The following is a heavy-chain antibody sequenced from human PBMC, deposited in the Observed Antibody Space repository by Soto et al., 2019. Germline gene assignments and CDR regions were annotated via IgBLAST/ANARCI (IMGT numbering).Heavy chain of an antibody. J-gene: IGHJ4*02. CDR1: GGSISSYY. CDR2: IYYSGST. V-gene: IGHV4-59*01. Sequence: SETLSLTCTVSGGSISSYYWSWIRQPPGKGLGWIGYIYYSGSTNYNPSLKSRVTISVDTSKNQFSLKLSSVTAADTAVYYCARVWGDYYGSGSYYTSPFDYWGQGTLVTVSS. CDR3: ARVWGDYYGSGSYYTSPFDY. D-gene: IGHD3-10*01.